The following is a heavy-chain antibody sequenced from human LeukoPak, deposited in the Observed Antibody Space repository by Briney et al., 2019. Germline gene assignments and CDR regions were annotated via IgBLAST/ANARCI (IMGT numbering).Heavy chain of an antibody. Sequence: GASVKVSCMASGYTFINYDINWVRQAPGQGLEWMGWINPNSGGTNYAQKFQGRVTMTRDTSISTAYMELSRLRSDDTAVYYCARDFRAAMVSDWFDPWGQGTLVTVSS. CDR3: ARDFRAAMVSDWFDP. CDR2: INPNSGGT. J-gene: IGHJ5*02. D-gene: IGHD5-18*01. CDR1: GYTFINYD. V-gene: IGHV1-2*02.